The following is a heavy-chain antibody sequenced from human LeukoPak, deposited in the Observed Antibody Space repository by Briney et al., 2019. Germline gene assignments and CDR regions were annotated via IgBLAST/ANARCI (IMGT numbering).Heavy chain of an antibody. CDR1: GFTFSSYG. D-gene: IGHD3-10*01. CDR2: IWYDGSNK. J-gene: IGHJ6*02. CDR3: ARDGSGSYSPVTGMDV. V-gene: IGHV3-33*08. Sequence: GGSLRLSCAASGFTFSSYGMHWVRQAPGKGLEWVAVIWYDGSNKYYADSVKGRFTISRDNSKNTLYLQMNSLRAEDTAVYYCARDGSGSYSPVTGMDVWGQGTTVTVSS.